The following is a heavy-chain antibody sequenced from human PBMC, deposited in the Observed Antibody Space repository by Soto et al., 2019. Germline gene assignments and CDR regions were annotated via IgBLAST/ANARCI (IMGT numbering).Heavy chain of an antibody. J-gene: IGHJ4*02. CDR2: IIPYYNTL. CDR3: ASGASRWYPYFFDS. CDR1: EGTFNSYA. Sequence: QAQVVQSGAEVRKPGSSVKLSCKASEGTFNSYAIAWVRQAPGQGLEWMGGIIPYYNTLNYAQKFQDRVTNSADDPTNTVYMELSSLRSDDTAVYFCASGASRWYPYFFDSWAQGTLVTVSS. V-gene: IGHV1-69*01. D-gene: IGHD6-13*01.